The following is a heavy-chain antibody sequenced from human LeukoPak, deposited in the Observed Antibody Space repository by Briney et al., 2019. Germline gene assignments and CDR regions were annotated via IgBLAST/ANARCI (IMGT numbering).Heavy chain of an antibody. CDR1: GYTFTSYY. D-gene: IGHD4-11*01. J-gene: IGHJ4*02. CDR3: ARDQGGLKARAVTPCY. Sequence: DSLKVSCKASGYTFTSYYMHWVRQAPGQGLEWMGIINTSGGSTSYAQKFQGRVTITRDMSTSTIYMELSSLRSEDTAVYYCARDQGGLKARAVTPCYWGQGTLVTVPS. CDR2: INTSGGST. V-gene: IGHV1-46*01.